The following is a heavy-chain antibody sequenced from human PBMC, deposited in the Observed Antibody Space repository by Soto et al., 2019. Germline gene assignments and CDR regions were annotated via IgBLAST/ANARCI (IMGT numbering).Heavy chain of an antibody. J-gene: IGHJ6*02. CDR3: ARKGIAVAGRGGYYGMDV. D-gene: IGHD6-19*01. CDR2: INAGNGNT. CDR1: GYTFTSYG. V-gene: IGHV1-3*01. Sequence: GASVKVSCKASGYTFTSYGISWVRQAPGQGLEWMGWINAGNGNTKYSQKFQGRVTITRDTSASTAYMELSSLRSEDTAVYYCARKGIAVAGRGGYYGMDVWGQGTTVTVSS.